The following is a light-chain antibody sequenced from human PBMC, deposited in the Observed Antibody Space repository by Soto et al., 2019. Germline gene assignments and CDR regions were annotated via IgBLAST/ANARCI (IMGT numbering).Light chain of an antibody. CDR3: SSYTTSGTPV. Sequence: QSALTQPASVSGSPGQSITISCTGTSSDVGGYNYLSWYQQHPGKAPKVMIYEVSNRPSGVSNHFSGSKSGNTASLTISGLQAEDEADYFCSSYTTSGTPVFGGGTKVTVL. CDR1: SSDVGGYNY. V-gene: IGLV2-14*01. J-gene: IGLJ3*02. CDR2: EVS.